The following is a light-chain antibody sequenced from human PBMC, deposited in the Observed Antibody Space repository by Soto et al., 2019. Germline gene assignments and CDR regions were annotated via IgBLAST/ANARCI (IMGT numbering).Light chain of an antibody. J-gene: IGKJ1*01. V-gene: IGKV3-15*01. Sequence: VITQSPATMSVSPGERDTLSCRASQDVSTNVAWFQQKFGQAPRLLIYGASTGATGLPARFSGSASGSDFTLTISGLQSEDAAIYYCQQYNNWPRTFGQGTKVDIK. CDR2: GAS. CDR3: QQYNNWPRT. CDR1: QDVSTN.